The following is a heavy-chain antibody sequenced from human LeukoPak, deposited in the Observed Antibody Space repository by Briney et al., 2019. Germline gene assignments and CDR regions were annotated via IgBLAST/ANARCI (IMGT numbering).Heavy chain of an antibody. Sequence: GGSLRLSCAASEFTFSRYPMHWVRQAPGKGLAWVAVISYDGNSEYYADSVKGRFAISRDNSKNTLNLQMNSLRAEDTAVYYCARGSSSNCYNCFDPWGQGTLVTVSS. V-gene: IGHV3-30*09. CDR3: ARGSSSNCYNCFDP. CDR2: ISYDGNSE. CDR1: EFTFSRYP. J-gene: IGHJ5*02. D-gene: IGHD6-13*01.